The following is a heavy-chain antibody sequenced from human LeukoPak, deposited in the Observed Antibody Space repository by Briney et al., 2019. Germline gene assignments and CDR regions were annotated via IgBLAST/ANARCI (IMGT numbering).Heavy chain of an antibody. D-gene: IGHD6-6*01. Sequence: GGSLRLSCAASGFTFSSYGMHWVRQAPGKGLEWVAVISYDGSNKYYADSVKGRFTISRDNSKNTLYLQMNSLRAEDTAVYYCARLAALRDYWGQGTLVTVSS. CDR1: GFTFSSYG. CDR2: ISYDGSNK. J-gene: IGHJ4*02. V-gene: IGHV3-30*03. CDR3: ARLAALRDY.